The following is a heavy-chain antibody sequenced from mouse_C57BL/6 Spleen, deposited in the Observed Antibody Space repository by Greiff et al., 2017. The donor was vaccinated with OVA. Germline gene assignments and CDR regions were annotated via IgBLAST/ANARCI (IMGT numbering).Heavy chain of an antibody. Sequence: QVHVKQSGAELAKPGASVKLSCKASGYTFTSYWMHWVKQRPGQGLEWIGYINPSSGYTKYNQKFKDKATLTADKSSSTAYMQLSSLTYEDSAVYYCARNYGYDEYYFDYWGQGTTLTVSS. CDR2: INPSSGYT. CDR3: ARNYGYDEYYFDY. D-gene: IGHD2-2*01. CDR1: GYTFTSYW. J-gene: IGHJ2*01. V-gene: IGHV1-7*01.